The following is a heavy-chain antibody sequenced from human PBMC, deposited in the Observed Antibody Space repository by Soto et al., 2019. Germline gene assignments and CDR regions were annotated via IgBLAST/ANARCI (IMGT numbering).Heavy chain of an antibody. CDR2: MYYSGST. D-gene: IGHD2-2*01. CDR1: GGSISSHY. V-gene: IGHV4-59*11. J-gene: IGHJ4*02. CDR3: ARHGNQLLWTSFDY. Sequence: PSETLSLTCTFSGGSISSHYWSWIRQPPGKGLEWIGYMYYSGSTNCNPSLKSRVTMSVDTSKNQFSLLLSSVTAADTAVYYCARHGNQLLWTSFDYWGQGALVTVSS.